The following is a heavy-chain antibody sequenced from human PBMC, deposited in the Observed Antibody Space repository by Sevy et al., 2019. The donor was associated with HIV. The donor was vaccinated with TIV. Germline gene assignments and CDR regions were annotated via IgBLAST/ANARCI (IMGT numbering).Heavy chain of an antibody. CDR2: IRGTGET. V-gene: IGHV3-23*01. D-gene: IGHD3-3*01. CDR1: GFTFDDYA. CDR3: AKDGSRIWNRHNWFDS. Sequence: GGSLRLSCAASGFTFDDYALSWVRQAPGMGLEWVSSIRGTGETYYTDSVKGRFTVSRDNSKTTMFLQMIGLRAEDTAVYYCAKDGSRIWNRHNWFDSWDQGTLVTVSS. J-gene: IGHJ5*01.